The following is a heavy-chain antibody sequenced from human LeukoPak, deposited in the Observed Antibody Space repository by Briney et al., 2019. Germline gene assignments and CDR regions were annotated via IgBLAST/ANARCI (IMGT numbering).Heavy chain of an antibody. V-gene: IGHV3-23*01. CDR3: AKDYAGYYGSGSYYS. CDR2: ISGSGGST. D-gene: IGHD3-10*01. Sequence: PGGSLTLSCAASGFTFRSYAMIWVRQAPGKGLDWVSAISGSGGSTYYADSVKGRFTISRHNSKNTLYLQMNSLRAEHTAVYYCAKDYAGYYGSGSYYSWGQGTLVTVSS. J-gene: IGHJ4*02. CDR1: GFTFRSYA.